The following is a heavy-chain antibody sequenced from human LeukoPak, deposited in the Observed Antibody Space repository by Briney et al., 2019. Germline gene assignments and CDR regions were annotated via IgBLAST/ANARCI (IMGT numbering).Heavy chain of an antibody. D-gene: IGHD3-10*01. CDR2: MNPNSGDT. J-gene: IGHJ5*02. Sequence: ASVKVSCKASGYAFTSYDINWVRQAPGQGLEWMGWMNPNSGDTGYPQKFQGRVTMTRDTSITTAYMELSSLRSEDTAVYYCARSGFGSGISFDLWGQGTLVTVSS. CDR3: ARSGFGSGISFDL. CDR1: GYAFTSYD. V-gene: IGHV1-8*01.